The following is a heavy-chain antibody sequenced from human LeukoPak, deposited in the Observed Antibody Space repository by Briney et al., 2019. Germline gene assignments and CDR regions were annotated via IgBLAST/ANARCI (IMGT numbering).Heavy chain of an antibody. D-gene: IGHD3-16*01. CDR2: TYYRSKWYN. CDR1: GDSVSSNGAA. Sequence: SQTLSLTCAISGDSVSSNGAAWNWIRQSPSRGLEWLGGTYYRSKWYNDYAVSVKSRITINPDTSKNQFSLQLNSVTPEDTAIYYCTRDDWGDKWFDPWGQGTLVTVSS. J-gene: IGHJ5*02. CDR3: TRDDWGDKWFDP. V-gene: IGHV6-1*01.